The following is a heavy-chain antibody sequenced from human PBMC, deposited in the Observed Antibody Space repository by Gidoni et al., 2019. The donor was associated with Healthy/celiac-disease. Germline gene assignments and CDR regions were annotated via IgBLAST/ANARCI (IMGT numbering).Heavy chain of an antibody. CDR2: IIPIFGTA. Sequence: QVQLVQSGAEVKKPGSSVKVSCKASGGTFGSYATSWVRQPPGQGIEWMGGIIPIFGTANYAKKFQGRVTVTADETTSTAYMELSSLRSEDTAVYYCASGYVDTAPLDYWGQGTLVTVSS. J-gene: IGHJ4*02. V-gene: IGHV1-69*01. CDR1: GGTFGSYA. D-gene: IGHD5-18*01. CDR3: ASGYVDTAPLDY.